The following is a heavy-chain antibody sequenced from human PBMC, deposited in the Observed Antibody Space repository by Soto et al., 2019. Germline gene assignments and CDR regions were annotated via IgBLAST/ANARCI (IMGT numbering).Heavy chain of an antibody. D-gene: IGHD6-6*01. Sequence: ASVKVSCKASGYTFTSHYVHWVRQAPGQGLEWMGIINPSGGSTRYAQKFQGRVTMTRDTSTSTVYMELSSLRPEDTAVYYCARGPLNGYSSSSGIMTSSSYYYYMDVWGKGTTVTVSS. CDR3: ARGPLNGYSSSSGIMTSSSYYYYMDV. CDR1: GYTFTSHY. J-gene: IGHJ6*03. CDR2: INPSGGST. V-gene: IGHV1-46*03.